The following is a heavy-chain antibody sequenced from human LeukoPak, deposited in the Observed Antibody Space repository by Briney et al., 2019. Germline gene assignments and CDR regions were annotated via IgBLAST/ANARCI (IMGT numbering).Heavy chain of an antibody. V-gene: IGHV1-2*02. CDR1: GYTFTGYY. D-gene: IGHD3-22*01. CDR2: INPNSGGT. J-gene: IGHJ3*02. Sequence: GASVTVSCKASGYTFTGYYMHWVRQAPGQGLEWMGWINPNSGGTNYAQKFQGRVTMTRDTSISTAYMELSRPRSDDTAVYYCARDLYYYDSSGYYDAFDIWGQGTMVTVSS. CDR3: ARDLYYYDSSGYYDAFDI.